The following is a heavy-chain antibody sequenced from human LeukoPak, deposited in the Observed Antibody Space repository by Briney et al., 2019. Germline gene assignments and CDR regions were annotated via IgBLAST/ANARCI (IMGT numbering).Heavy chain of an antibody. Sequence: SETLSLTCAVYVGSFSSYYWTWIRQAPGKGLEWIGEIDHSGSTKYNPSLKSRVTISVDTSKNQFSLKLTSVTAADTAVYYCARAGQSNWNYDYWGPGTLVTVSS. CDR3: ARAGQSNWNYDY. CDR2: IDHSGST. D-gene: IGHD1-7*01. J-gene: IGHJ4*02. CDR1: VGSFSSYY. V-gene: IGHV4-34*01.